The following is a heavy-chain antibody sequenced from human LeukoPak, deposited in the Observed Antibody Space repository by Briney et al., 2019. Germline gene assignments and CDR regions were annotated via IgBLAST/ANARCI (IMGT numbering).Heavy chain of an antibody. Sequence: PGGSLRLSCAASGFTFSSYWMSWVRQAPGKGLEWVANIKQDGSEKYYVDSVKGRFTISRDNAKNSLYLQMNSLRAEDTAVYYCARRSGCPRSRATVTTWYYFDYWGQGTLVTVSS. CDR2: IKQDGSEK. V-gene: IGHV3-7*03. J-gene: IGHJ4*02. CDR3: ARRSGCPRSRATVTTWYYFDY. D-gene: IGHD4-17*01. CDR1: GFTFSSYW.